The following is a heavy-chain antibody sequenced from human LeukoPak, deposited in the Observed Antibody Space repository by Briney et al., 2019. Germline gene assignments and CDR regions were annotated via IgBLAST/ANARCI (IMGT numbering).Heavy chain of an antibody. Sequence: GGSLRLSCAASGFTFDYYWMSWVRQAPGKGLEWVANIEENGSEKYYVDSVRGRFTISRDNTKNSLYLQMNSLRAEDTAVYYCARAGTTGSVDYWGQGTLVTVSS. V-gene: IGHV3-7*01. D-gene: IGHD1-7*01. CDR1: GFTFDYYW. CDR3: ARAGTTGSVDY. J-gene: IGHJ4*02. CDR2: IEENGSEK.